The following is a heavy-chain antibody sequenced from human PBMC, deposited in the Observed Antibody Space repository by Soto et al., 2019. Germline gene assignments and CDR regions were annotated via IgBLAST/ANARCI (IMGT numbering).Heavy chain of an antibody. J-gene: IGHJ4*02. CDR3: TRTTSGWYQAH. D-gene: IGHD6-19*01. CDR2: INSDGSST. V-gene: IGHV3-74*01. CDR1: GFSFITDW. Sequence: GSLRLSCVASGFSFITDWMHWVRQAPGKGLVWVSRINSDGSSTDYADYVKGRFTISRDNAKNTLYLQMNSLRFEDTAVYYCTRTTSGWYQAHWGQGTLVTVSS.